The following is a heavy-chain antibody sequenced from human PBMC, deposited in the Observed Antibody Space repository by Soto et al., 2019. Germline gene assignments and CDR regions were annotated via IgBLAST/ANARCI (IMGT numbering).Heavy chain of an antibody. CDR1: GDALTNNHG. D-gene: IGHD2-15*01. Sequence: QLQLRESGPGLVQPSGTLSLTCDVSGDALTNNHGCSWVRHAPEKGLEWVGDIWHTGSPNYNPSLKSRVASSVAKAKNQFSRKLSSVTAADTAVYYCVRDSSTGCSSINCYMHWGQGTLVTVSS. CDR2: IWHTGSP. CDR3: VRDSSTGCSSINCYMH. V-gene: IGHV4-4*02. J-gene: IGHJ4*02.